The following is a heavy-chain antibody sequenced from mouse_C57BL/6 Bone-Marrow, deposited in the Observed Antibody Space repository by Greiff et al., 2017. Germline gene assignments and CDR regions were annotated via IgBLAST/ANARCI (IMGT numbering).Heavy chain of an antibody. V-gene: IGHV1-53*01. Sequence: VQLQQPGTELVKPGASVKLSCKASGYTFTSYWMHWVKQRPGQGLEWIGNINPSNGGTNYNEKFKSKATLTVAKSSSTAYMQLSSLTSEDSAVYYSARGWVYYYGSSDYWGQGTTLTVSS. D-gene: IGHD1-1*01. CDR3: ARGWVYYYGSSDY. CDR2: INPSNGGT. CDR1: GYTFTSYW. J-gene: IGHJ2*01.